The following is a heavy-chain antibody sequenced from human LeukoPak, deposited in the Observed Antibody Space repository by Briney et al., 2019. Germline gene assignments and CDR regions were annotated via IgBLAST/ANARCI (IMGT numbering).Heavy chain of an antibody. J-gene: IGHJ4*02. Sequence: ASVKVSCKASGYTFINHGISWVRQAPGQGLEWMGWVSAYNGRTEYAQKFQDRVTMTTDTSTTTGYMELRSLRSDDTAVYFCGRWCPDPNDSWGQGTLVTVSS. CDR3: GRWCPDPNDS. CDR1: GYTFINHG. D-gene: IGHD2-8*01. V-gene: IGHV1-18*01. CDR2: VSAYNGRT.